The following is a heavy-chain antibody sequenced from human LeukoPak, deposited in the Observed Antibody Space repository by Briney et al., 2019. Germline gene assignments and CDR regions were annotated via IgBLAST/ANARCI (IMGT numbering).Heavy chain of an antibody. D-gene: IGHD1/OR15-1a*01. V-gene: IGHV3-48*03. Sequence: GGSLRLSCAASGFTFSSYEMNWVRQAPGKGLEWVSAISGSGGSTYYADSVKGRFTISRDNAKNSLYLQMNSLRAEDTAVYYCASGGGSWNTRAFDIWGQGTMVTVSS. J-gene: IGHJ3*02. CDR1: GFTFSSYE. CDR3: ASGGGSWNTRAFDI. CDR2: ISGSGGST.